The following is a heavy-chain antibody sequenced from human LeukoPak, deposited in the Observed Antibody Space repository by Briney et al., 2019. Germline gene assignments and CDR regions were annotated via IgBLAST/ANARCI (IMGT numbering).Heavy chain of an antibody. D-gene: IGHD1-26*01. CDR3: ASSSRGSFDFGY. J-gene: IGHJ4*02. Sequence: PGGSLRLSCAASGFTFSSYWMHWGRQAPGKGLVWVSRITSDGNSTNYADSVKGRFTISRDNAKNTLYLQMNSLRADDTAVYYSASSSRGSFDFGYRGQGTLVTV. CDR2: ITSDGNST. CDR1: GFTFSSYW. V-gene: IGHV3-74*01.